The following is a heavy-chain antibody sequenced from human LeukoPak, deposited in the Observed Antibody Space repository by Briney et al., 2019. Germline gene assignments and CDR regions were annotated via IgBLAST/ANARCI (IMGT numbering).Heavy chain of an antibody. D-gene: IGHD1-7*01. CDR3: ARDPNYYAFDI. CDR2: IYYSGST. Sequence: SETLSLTCTVSGGSISSYYWSWIRQPPGKGLEWIGYIYYSGSTNYNPSLKSRVTISVDTSKNQFSLKLSSVTAADTAVYYCARDPNYYAFDIWGQGTMVTVSS. V-gene: IGHV4-59*01. J-gene: IGHJ3*02. CDR1: GGSISSYY.